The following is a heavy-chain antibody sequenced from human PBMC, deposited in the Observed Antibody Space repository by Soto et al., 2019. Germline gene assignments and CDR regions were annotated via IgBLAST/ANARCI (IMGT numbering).Heavy chain of an antibody. CDR1: GDSVSTNSGA. D-gene: IGHD3-10*01. J-gene: IGHJ5*02. CDR3: AREGTNYFDP. V-gene: IGHV6-1*01. Sequence: SQTLSLTCAISGDSVSTNSGAWNWIRQSPSRGLEWLGRTYYRSRWYTDYAVSVKSRITLNPDTPKNQISLHLNSVTPEDTAVYYCAREGTNYFDPWGQGTPVPVSS. CDR2: TYYRSRWYT.